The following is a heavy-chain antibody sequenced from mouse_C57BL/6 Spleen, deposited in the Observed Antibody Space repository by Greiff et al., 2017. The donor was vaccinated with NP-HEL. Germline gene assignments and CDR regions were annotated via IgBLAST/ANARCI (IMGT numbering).Heavy chain of an antibody. J-gene: IGHJ4*01. Sequence: VQLKQSGPGLVKPSQSLSLTCSVTGYSITSGYYWNWIRQFPGNKLEWMGYISYDGSNNYNPSLKNRITITRDTSKNQFFLKLNSVTTEDTATXYCARDEDYYGSGYAKGYWGQGTSVTVSS. V-gene: IGHV3-6*01. D-gene: IGHD1-1*01. CDR1: GYSITSGYY. CDR2: ISYDGSN. CDR3: ARDEDYYGSGYAKGY.